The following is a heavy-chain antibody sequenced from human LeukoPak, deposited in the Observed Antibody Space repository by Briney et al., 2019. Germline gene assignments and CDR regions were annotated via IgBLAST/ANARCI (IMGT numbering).Heavy chain of an antibody. CDR1: GASISGSGYY. CDR3: ARRKVVGVAKRFLNYFDY. V-gene: IGHV4-39*01. J-gene: IGHJ4*02. D-gene: IGHD3-16*01. Sequence: SETLSLTCTVSGASISGSGYYWGWIRQPPGKGLEWTGNIYDSGSTYYNPSLKSRVTISVDTSKNQFSLKLSSVTAADTAVYYCARRKVVGVAKRFLNYFDYWGQGTLVTVSS. CDR2: IYDSGST.